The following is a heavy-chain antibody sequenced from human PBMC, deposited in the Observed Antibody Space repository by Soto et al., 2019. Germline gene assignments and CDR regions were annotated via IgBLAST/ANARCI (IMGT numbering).Heavy chain of an antibody. CDR3: ARESRSALGTVEH. CDR2: IYASGNT. CDR1: GASISDYY. V-gene: IGHV4-4*07. D-gene: IGHD6-13*01. Sequence: QVQLQESGPGLVKPSETLSLTCTVSGASISDYYWSWIRQPAGKGLECIGRIYASGNTNYNPSLKXXXTXSXXTSXNQFSLTLNSVTAADTAVYYCARESRSALGTVEHWGRGTLVTVSS. J-gene: IGHJ4*02.